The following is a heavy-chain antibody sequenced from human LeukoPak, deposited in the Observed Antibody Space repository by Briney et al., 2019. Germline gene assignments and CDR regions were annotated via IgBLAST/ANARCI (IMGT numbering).Heavy chain of an antibody. V-gene: IGHV3-30*02. CDR3: AKDPVSESNGPDY. CDR2: IRYDGSNK. J-gene: IGHJ4*02. Sequence: GGSLRLSCAASGFTFSSYGMHWVRQAPGKGLEWVAFIRYDGSNKYYADSVKGRFTISRDNSKNTLYLQMNSLRAEDTAVYYCAKDPVSESNGPDYWGQGTLVTVSS. CDR1: GFTFSSYG.